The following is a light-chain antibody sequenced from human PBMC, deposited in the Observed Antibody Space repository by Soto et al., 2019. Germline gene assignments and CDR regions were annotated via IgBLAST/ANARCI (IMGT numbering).Light chain of an antibody. Sequence: ETVMTQSPATLSVSPGERVTLSCRASQSVSSSLAWYQQKPGQAPRLLIYGASPRATGIPARFSGRGSGTEFTLTISTLQSEDFAVYYCQQHYSWRYTFGQGTKLEIK. CDR1: QSVSSS. J-gene: IGKJ2*01. V-gene: IGKV3-15*01. CDR3: QQHYSWRYT. CDR2: GAS.